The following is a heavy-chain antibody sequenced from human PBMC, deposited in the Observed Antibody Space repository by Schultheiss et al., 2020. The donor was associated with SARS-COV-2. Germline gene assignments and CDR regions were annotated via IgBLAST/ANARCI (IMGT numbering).Heavy chain of an antibody. D-gene: IGHD6-19*01. J-gene: IGHJ4*02. V-gene: IGHV3-73*01. CDR3: ARDQYPAVAGTGGFDY. CDR1: GFTFSSYS. Sequence: GWSLRLSCAASGFTFSSYSMNWVRQASGKGLEWVGRIRSKANSYATAYAASVKGRFTISRDDSKNTAYLQMNSLRAEDTAVYYCARDQYPAVAGTGGFDYWGQGTLVTVSS. CDR2: IRSKANSYAT.